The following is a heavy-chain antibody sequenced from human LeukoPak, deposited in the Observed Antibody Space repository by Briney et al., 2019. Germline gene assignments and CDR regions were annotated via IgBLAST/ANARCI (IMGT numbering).Heavy chain of an antibody. D-gene: IGHD6-19*01. CDR1: GGSISSSSYY. CDR2: NYYSGST. V-gene: IGHV4-39*01. CDR3: ATEFSSGCIDY. Sequence: SETLSLTCTVSGGSISSSSYYWGWIRQPPGKGLEWIGSNYYSGSTYYNPSLKSRVTISVDTSKSQFSLKLSSVTAADTAEYYCATEFSSGCIDYWGQGTLVTVSS. J-gene: IGHJ4*02.